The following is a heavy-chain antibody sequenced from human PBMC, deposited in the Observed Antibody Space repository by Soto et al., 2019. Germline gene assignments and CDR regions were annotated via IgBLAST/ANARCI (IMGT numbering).Heavy chain of an antibody. CDR3: XXXXXXXXXXXXXXXXX. Sequence: QVQLVESGGGVVQPGRSLRLSCAASGFSFYNYAMHWXXXXXXXXXXXXXMTSYSGLNTAYADSVKGRFTISRDNSKNXLYLXXNXXXXXXXXXXXXXXXXXXXXXXXXXXXXXXGQGTLVTVSS. J-gene: IGHJ4*02. V-gene: IGHV3-30*03. CDR2: TSYSGLNT. CDR1: GFSFYNYA.